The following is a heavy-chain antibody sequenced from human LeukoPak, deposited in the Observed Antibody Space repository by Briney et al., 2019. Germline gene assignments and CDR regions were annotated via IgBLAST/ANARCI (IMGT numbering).Heavy chain of an antibody. Sequence: GGSLRLSCAASGFSFSTYTMTWVRQAPGKGREWGSSISSIGYIYYADSLKGRFTISGDSAENSLYVQMSSLRVEDRALYYCARGTRGFTYGLDYWGQGTLVTVSS. CDR1: GFSFSTYT. CDR2: ISSIGYI. CDR3: ARGTRGFTYGLDY. J-gene: IGHJ4*02. V-gene: IGHV3-21*01. D-gene: IGHD5-18*01.